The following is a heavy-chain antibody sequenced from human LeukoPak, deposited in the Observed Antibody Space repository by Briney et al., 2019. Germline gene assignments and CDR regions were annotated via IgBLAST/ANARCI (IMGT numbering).Heavy chain of an antibody. CDR2: INPNSGGT. D-gene: IGHD3-3*01. J-gene: IGHJ4*02. Sequence: GASVKVSCKASGYTFTGYYMHWVRQAPGQGLEWMGRINPNSGGTNYAQKFQGRVTMTRDTSISTAYMELSRLRSDDTAVYYCARSKAGYDFWSGYYYFDYWGQGTLVTVSS. CDR3: ARSKAGYDFWSGYYYFDY. V-gene: IGHV1-2*06. CDR1: GYTFTGYY.